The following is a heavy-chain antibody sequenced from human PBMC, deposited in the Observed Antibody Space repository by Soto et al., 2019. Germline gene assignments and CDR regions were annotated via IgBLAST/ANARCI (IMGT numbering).Heavy chain of an antibody. CDR3: ARRYGASFDY. Sequence: PSETLSLTCAVSGYSISSSNWWGWIRQPPGKGLEWIGYIYYSGTTYYNPSLKSRVTTSVDTSKNQFSLKLSSVTAADTAVYYCARRYGASFDYWGQGTLVTVS. J-gene: IGHJ4*02. CDR1: GYSISSSNW. CDR2: IYYSGTT. D-gene: IGHD4-17*01. V-gene: IGHV4-28*01.